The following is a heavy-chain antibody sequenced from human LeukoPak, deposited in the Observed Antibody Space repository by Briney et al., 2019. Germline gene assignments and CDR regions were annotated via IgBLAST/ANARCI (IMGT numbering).Heavy chain of an antibody. CDR3: ARHRPSLADVLFDP. CDR1: GGSISSSSYY. Sequence: SEALSLTCTVSGGSISSSSYYWGWLRQPPGKELEGIGSIYYSGSTYYNPPLKSQHTISVNTTKNQFSLNLSSITAAHPAVYYCARHRPSLADVLFDPWRQGTLVTVSS. D-gene: IGHD6-19*01. J-gene: IGHJ5*02. V-gene: IGHV4-39*01. CDR2: IYYSGST.